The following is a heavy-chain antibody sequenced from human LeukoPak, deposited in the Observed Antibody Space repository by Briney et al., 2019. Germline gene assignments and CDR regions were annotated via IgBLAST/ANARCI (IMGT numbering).Heavy chain of an antibody. Sequence: SVKVSCKASGGTFSSYAISWVRQAPGQGLEWMGGIIPIFGTANYAQKFQGRVTITADESTSTAYMELSSLRSEDTAVYYCARGDVIAAAASTLYYYYGMDVWGQGTLVTVSS. V-gene: IGHV1-69*01. CDR2: IIPIFGTA. CDR1: GGTFSSYA. CDR3: ARGDVIAAAASTLYYYYGMDV. D-gene: IGHD6-13*01. J-gene: IGHJ6*02.